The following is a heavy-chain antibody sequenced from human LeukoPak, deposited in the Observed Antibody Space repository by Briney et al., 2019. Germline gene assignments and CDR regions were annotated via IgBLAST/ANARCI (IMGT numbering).Heavy chain of an antibody. CDR2: IIPIFGTA. CDR3: ARDCSGSTCYGAFDV. D-gene: IGHD2-15*01. V-gene: IGHV1-69*05. Sequence: SVKVSCKASGGTFSSYAISWVRQAPGQGLEWMGRIIPIFGTANYAQKFQGRVTITTDESTSTAYMELSSLRSEDTAVYYCARDCSGSTCYGAFDVWGQGTLVTVSS. CDR1: GGTFSSYA. J-gene: IGHJ3*01.